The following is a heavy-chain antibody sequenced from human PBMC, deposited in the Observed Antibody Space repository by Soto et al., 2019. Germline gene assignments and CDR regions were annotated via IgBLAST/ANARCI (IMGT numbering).Heavy chain of an antibody. J-gene: IGHJ3*02. CDR2: ILVGGST. Sequence: GGSLRLSCAASGFSCSSCDMSWVRQAPGKGLEWVSTILVGGSTHYPDSVKGRFTISRDYSKNTLFLQMNSLTAGDTAVYYCAKATATGGGAFDICGQGTMVTVSS. CDR3: AKATATGGGAFDI. D-gene: IGHD2-8*02. V-gene: IGHV3-23*01. CDR1: GFSCSSCD.